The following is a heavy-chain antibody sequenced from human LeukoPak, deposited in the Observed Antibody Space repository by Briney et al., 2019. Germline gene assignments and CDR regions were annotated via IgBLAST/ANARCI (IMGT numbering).Heavy chain of an antibody. D-gene: IGHD3-3*01. CDR2: INHSGST. J-gene: IGHJ4*02. CDR3: ARGRENYDFWSGYYQVYFDY. V-gene: IGHV4-34*01. Sequence: SETLSLTCAVYGGSFSGYYWSWIRQPPGKGLEWIGEINHSGSTNYNPSLKSRVTISVDTSKNQCSLKLSSVTAADTAVYYCARGRENYDFWSGYYQVYFDYWGQGTLVTVSS. CDR1: GGSFSGYY.